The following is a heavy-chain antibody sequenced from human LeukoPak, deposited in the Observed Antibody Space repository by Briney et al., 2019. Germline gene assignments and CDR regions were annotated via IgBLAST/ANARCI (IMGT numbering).Heavy chain of an antibody. Sequence: GGSLRLSCAASGFTFSSYAMHWVRQAPGKGLEWVAVISYDGSNKYYADSVKGRFTISRDNSKNTLYLQMNSLRAQDTAVYYCARGYYYDSSGYAEEFDYWGQGTLVTVSS. D-gene: IGHD3-22*01. CDR1: GFTFSSYA. CDR3: ARGYYYDSSGYAEEFDY. CDR2: ISYDGSNK. J-gene: IGHJ4*02. V-gene: IGHV3-30*01.